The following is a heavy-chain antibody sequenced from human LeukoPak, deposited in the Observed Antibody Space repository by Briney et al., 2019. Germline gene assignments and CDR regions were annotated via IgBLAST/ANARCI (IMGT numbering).Heavy chain of an antibody. D-gene: IGHD5-12*01. V-gene: IGHV4-59*08. CDR2: IYYSGNT. Sequence: PSETLSLTCTVSGGSISSYYWSWLRQPPGKGLEWIGYIYYSGNTNYNPSLKSRVTISVDMSDNQFSLKLSSVTAADTAVYYCARHPPRESRGNAFDIWGQGTKVTVSS. CDR1: GGSISSYY. J-gene: IGHJ3*02. CDR3: ARHPPRESRGNAFDI.